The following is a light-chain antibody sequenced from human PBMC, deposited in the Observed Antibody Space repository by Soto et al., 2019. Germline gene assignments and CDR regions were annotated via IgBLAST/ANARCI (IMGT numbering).Light chain of an antibody. V-gene: IGLV1-40*01. Sequence: QSVLTQPPSVSGAPGQRVTISCTGSSSNIGADSDVHWYQQLPGKPPKVLIYNNNNRPSGVPDRFSGSKSDTSASLAITGLQAEDEADYYCQSYDNSLRGSLFGGGTQLTVL. CDR2: NNN. CDR1: SSNIGADSD. J-gene: IGLJ3*02. CDR3: QSYDNSLRGSL.